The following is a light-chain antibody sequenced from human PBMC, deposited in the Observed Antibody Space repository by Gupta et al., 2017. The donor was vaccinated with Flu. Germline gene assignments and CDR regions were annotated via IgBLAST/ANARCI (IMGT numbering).Light chain of an antibody. CDR2: EDD. Sequence: QSVLTQPPSVSAASGQKVPISCPGSSSNIGNNYVSWYQQLPGTAPKLLIYEDDKRPSGIVDRFSGSKSGTSATLGITGLQAGDEADYYCAAWDSSLRATVFGGGTTVTVL. V-gene: IGLV1-51*02. J-gene: IGLJ3*02. CDR3: AAWDSSLRATV. CDR1: SSNIGNNY.